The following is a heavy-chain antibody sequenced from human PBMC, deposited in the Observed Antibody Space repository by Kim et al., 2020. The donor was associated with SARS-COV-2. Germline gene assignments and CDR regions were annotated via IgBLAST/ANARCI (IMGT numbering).Heavy chain of an antibody. D-gene: IGHD1-26*01. Sequence: SETLSLTCTVSGGSISSYYWSWIRQPAGKGLEWIGRIYTSGSTNYNPSLKSRVTMSVDTSKNQFSLKLSSVTAADTAVYYCAREPYSGSYYGSENAFDIWGQGTMVTVSS. CDR1: GGSISSYY. CDR3: AREPYSGSYYGSENAFDI. V-gene: IGHV4-4*07. CDR2: IYTSGST. J-gene: IGHJ3*02.